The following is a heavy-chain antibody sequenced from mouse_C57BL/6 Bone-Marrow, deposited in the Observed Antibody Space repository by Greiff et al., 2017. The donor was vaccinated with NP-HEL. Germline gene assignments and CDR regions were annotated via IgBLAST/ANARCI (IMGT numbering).Heavy chain of an antibody. V-gene: IGHV5-2*01. D-gene: IGHD2-4*01. Sequence: EVQRVESGGGLVQPGESLKLSCESNEYEFPSHDMSWVRKTPEKRLELVAAINSDGGSTYYPDTMERRFIISRDNTKKTLYLQMSSLRSEDTALYYWARHGGLRRDWYFDVWGTGTTVTVSS. CDR3: ARHGGLRRDWYFDV. CDR2: INSDGGST. CDR1: EYEFPSHD. J-gene: IGHJ1*03.